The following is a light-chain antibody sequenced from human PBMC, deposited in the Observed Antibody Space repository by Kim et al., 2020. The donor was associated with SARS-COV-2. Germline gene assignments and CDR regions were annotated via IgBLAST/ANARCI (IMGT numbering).Light chain of an antibody. CDR1: SSDVGRYNY. CDR2: DVS. Sequence: GQSITISCTGTSSDVGRYNYVSWYQHHSGKAPKLMIYDVSERPSGVSDRFSGSKSGNTASLTISGLQAEDEADYYCSSYASSRSYVFGTGTQLTVL. V-gene: IGLV2-14*03. CDR3: SSYASSRSYV. J-gene: IGLJ1*01.